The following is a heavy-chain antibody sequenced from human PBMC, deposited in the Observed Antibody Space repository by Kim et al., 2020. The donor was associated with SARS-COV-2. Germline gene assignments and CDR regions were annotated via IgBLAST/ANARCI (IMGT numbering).Heavy chain of an antibody. Sequence: SETLSLTCAVSGASVSSSQWWSWVRRPPGKGLEWIGEIYYTGRTNYNPSLKSRVTMSLDKSKNQVSLKLSSVTAADTALYYCGRTPDYYYVIDFWGQGTT. CDR3: GRTPDYYYVIDF. J-gene: IGHJ6*02. V-gene: IGHV4-4*02. D-gene: IGHD2-15*01. CDR1: GASVSSSQW. CDR2: IYYTGRT.